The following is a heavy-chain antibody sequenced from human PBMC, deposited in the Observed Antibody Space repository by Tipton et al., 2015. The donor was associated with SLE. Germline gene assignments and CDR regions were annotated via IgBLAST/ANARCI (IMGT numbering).Heavy chain of an antibody. V-gene: IGHV3-9*01. CDR3: AKERGASASYRAFDI. CDR2: ISWNSRKI. Sequence: SLRLSCAASGFTFSDYWMTWVRQAPGKGLEWVSGISWNSRKIDYADSVKGRFTISRDNAKNSLYLQMNSLRPEDTAVYYCAKERGASASYRAFDIWGQGTMVTVSS. J-gene: IGHJ3*02. CDR1: GFTFSDYW. D-gene: IGHD3-10*01.